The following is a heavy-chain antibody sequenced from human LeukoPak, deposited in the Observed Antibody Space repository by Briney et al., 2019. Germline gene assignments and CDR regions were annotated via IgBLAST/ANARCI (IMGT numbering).Heavy chain of an antibody. D-gene: IGHD4-11*01. Sequence: SETLSLTCAVYGGSFSGYYWSWIRQPPGKGLEWIGEIHPSGSTNYNPSLESRVTISVDTSKNQFSLNLISVTAADTAVYYCARGQDSSKSGYWGQGTLVTVSS. CDR1: GGSFSGYY. CDR3: ARGQDSSKSGY. J-gene: IGHJ4*02. V-gene: IGHV4-34*01. CDR2: IHPSGST.